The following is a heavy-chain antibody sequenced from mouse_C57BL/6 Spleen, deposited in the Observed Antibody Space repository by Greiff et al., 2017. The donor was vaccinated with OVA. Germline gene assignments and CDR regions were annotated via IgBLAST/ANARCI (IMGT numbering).Heavy chain of an antibody. CDR3: ARRGGSTKGWYFDV. Sequence: ESGPGLVKPSQSLSLTCSVTGYSITSGYYWNWIRQFPGNKLEWMGYISYDGSNNYNPSLKNRISITRDTSKNQFFLKLNSVTTGDTATYYCARRGGSTKGWYFDVWGTGTTVTVSS. CDR2: ISYDGSN. V-gene: IGHV3-6*01. D-gene: IGHD1-1*01. CDR1: GYSITSGYY. J-gene: IGHJ1*03.